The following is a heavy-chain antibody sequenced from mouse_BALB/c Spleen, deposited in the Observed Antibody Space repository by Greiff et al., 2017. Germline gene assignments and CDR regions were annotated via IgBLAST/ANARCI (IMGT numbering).Heavy chain of an antibody. V-gene: IGHV7-3*02. J-gene: IGHJ2*01. Sequence: EVKLMESGGGLVQPGGSLRLSCATSGFTFTDYYMSWVRQPPGKALEWLGFIRNKANGYTTEYSASVKGRFTISRDNSQSILYLQMNTLRAEDSATYYCARVLIHYYGPYAMDYWGQGTTLTVSS. CDR3: ARVLIHYYGPYAMDY. CDR1: GFTFTDYY. CDR2: IRNKANGYTT. D-gene: IGHD1-2*01.